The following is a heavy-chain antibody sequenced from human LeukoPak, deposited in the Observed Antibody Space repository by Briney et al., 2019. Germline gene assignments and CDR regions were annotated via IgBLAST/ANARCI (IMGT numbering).Heavy chain of an antibody. CDR1: GFTFSSYW. D-gene: IGHD3-3*01. CDR3: ARDLLEWLHYFDY. CDR2: IKQDGSEK. Sequence: GGSLRLSCAASGFTFSSYWMSWVRQAPGKGLEWVANIKQDGSEKYYVDSVKGRFTISRDNAKNSLYLRMNSLRAEDTAVYYCARDLLEWLHYFDYWGQGTLVTVSS. J-gene: IGHJ4*02. V-gene: IGHV3-7*01.